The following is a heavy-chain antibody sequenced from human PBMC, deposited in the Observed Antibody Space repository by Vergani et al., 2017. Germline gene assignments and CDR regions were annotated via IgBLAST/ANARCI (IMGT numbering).Heavy chain of an antibody. D-gene: IGHD4-11*01. Sequence: QVQLQQWGGGLLKPSETLSLTCVVNGGSFTSYHWTWIRQSPGAGLEWVGDIDHTGRPDYNPSLKSRLTMSVDNSRNQFSLTINSVTATDTAIYFCARVNTETNGHLYYYYYMDVWGQGTAVTVS. CDR1: GGSFTSYH. CDR3: ARVNTETNGHLYYYYYMDV. CDR2: IDHTGRP. J-gene: IGHJ6*03. V-gene: IGHV4-34*01.